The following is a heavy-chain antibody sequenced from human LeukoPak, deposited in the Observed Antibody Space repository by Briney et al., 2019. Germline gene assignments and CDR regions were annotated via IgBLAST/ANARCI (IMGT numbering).Heavy chain of an antibody. CDR1: GGSISSYY. CDR3: TRTMVRGVISDY. Sequence: SETLSLTCTVSGGSISSYYWSWIRQPPGKGLEWIGYIYYSGSTNYNPSLKSRVTISVDTSKNQFSLKLSSVTAADTAVYYCTRTMVRGVISDYWGQGTLLTVSS. D-gene: IGHD3-10*01. CDR2: IYYSGST. J-gene: IGHJ4*02. V-gene: IGHV4-59*01.